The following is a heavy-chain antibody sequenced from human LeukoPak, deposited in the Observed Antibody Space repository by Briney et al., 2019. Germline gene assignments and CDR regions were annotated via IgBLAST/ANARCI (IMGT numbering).Heavy chain of an antibody. Sequence: SETLSLTCAVYGGSFSGYYWSWIRQPPGKGLEWIGEINHSGSTNYNPSLKSRVTISVDTSKNQFSLKLSSVTAADTAVYCCARGGRSSGWQGRGYYFDYWGQGTLVTVSS. CDR3: ARGGRSSGWQGRGYYFDY. J-gene: IGHJ4*02. D-gene: IGHD6-19*01. V-gene: IGHV4-34*01. CDR1: GGSFSGYY. CDR2: INHSGST.